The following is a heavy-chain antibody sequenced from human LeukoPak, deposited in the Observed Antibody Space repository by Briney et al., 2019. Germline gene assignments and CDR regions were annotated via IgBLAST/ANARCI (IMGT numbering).Heavy chain of an antibody. J-gene: IGHJ4*02. CDR2: IYTSGST. CDR3: ARERGTYNDY. CDR1: GGSISSYY. D-gene: IGHD1-26*01. V-gene: IGHV4-4*07. Sequence: PSETLSLTCTVSGGSISSYYWSGIRQPARKGLELIGRIYTSGSTNYNPSLKSRVTMSVDTSKNQFSLKLSSVTAADTAVYYCARERGTYNDYWGQGTLVTVSS.